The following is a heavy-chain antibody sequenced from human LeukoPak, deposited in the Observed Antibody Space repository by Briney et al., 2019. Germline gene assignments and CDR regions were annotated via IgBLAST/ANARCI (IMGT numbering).Heavy chain of an antibody. CDR1: GFTFSNYE. CDR3: ARDLLKNDYGNASDI. J-gene: IGHJ3*02. V-gene: IGHV3-48*03. Sequence: PGGSLRLSCVASGFTFSNYEMHWVRQAPGKGLEWISFITSSGTTMYYADSVKGRFTISRDNARNSLHLQMNSLRAEDTAVYYCARDLLKNDYGNASDIWGQGTMVTVSS. D-gene: IGHD4-17*01. CDR2: ITSSGTTM.